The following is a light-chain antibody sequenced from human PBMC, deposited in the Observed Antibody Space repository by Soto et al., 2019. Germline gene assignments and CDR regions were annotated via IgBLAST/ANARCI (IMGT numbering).Light chain of an antibody. J-gene: IGKJ4*01. CDR2: DAS. CDR1: QSVSSY. V-gene: IGKV3-11*01. CDR3: QQRSNWLFT. Sequence: EIVLTQSPAPLSLSPGERATLSCRASQSVSSYLAWYQQKPGQAPRLLIYDASNRATGIPARFSSSGSGTDFTLTISSLEPEDFAVYYCQQRSNWLFTFGGGTKVEIK.